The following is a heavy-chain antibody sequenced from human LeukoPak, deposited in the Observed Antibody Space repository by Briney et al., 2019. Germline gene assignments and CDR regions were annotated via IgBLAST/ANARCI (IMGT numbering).Heavy chain of an antibody. CDR1: GGSISSYY. CDR2: IYYSGST. J-gene: IGHJ4*02. CDR3: ARQQLSQLYYFDY. D-gene: IGHD6-13*01. V-gene: IGHV4-59*01. Sequence: SETLSLTCTVSGGSISSYYWSWIRQPPGKGLEWIGYIYYSGSTNYNPSLKSRVTISVDTSENQFSLKLSSVTAADTAVYYCARQQLSQLYYFDYWGQGTLVTVSS.